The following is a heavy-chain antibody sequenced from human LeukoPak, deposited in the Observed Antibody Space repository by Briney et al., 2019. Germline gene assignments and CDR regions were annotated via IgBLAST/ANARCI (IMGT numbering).Heavy chain of an antibody. CDR3: ASHEGILRLGYYMDV. CDR1: GGSITNYY. Sequence: SETLSLTRTVSGGSITNYYWNWIRQPPGKGLEWIGYIYYSGSTNYNPSLKSRVTISLDTSKNQFSLKLSSVTAADTAVYYCASHEGILRLGYYMDVWGKGTTVTVSS. CDR2: IYYSGST. D-gene: IGHD3-3*01. J-gene: IGHJ6*03. V-gene: IGHV4-59*12.